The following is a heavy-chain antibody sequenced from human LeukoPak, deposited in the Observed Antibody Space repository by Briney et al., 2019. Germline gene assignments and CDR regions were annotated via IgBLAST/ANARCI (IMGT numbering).Heavy chain of an antibody. CDR1: GGSISSGDYY. V-gene: IGHV4-30-4*01. CDR2: IYYSGST. CDR3: ARVYNWNYRVDY. Sequence: SQTLSLTRTVSGGSISSGDYYRSWIRQPPGKGLEWIGYIYYSGSTYYNPSLKSRVTISVDTSKNQFSLKLSSVTAADTAVYYCARVYNWNYRVDYWGQGTLVTVSS. D-gene: IGHD1-7*01. J-gene: IGHJ4*02.